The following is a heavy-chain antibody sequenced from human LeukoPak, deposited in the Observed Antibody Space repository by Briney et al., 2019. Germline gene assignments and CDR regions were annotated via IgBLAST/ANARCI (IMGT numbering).Heavy chain of an antibody. V-gene: IGHV3-30*02. J-gene: IGHJ4*02. D-gene: IGHD3-22*01. Sequence: GGSLRLSCAASGFTFSSYGMHWVRQAPGKGLEWVAFIRYDGSNKYYADSVKGRFTISRDNSKNTLYLHVNSLRPEDTAVYYCAREGHYYDSSGYHRYFDYWGQGTLVTVSS. CDR3: AREGHYYDSSGYHRYFDY. CDR2: IRYDGSNK. CDR1: GFTFSSYG.